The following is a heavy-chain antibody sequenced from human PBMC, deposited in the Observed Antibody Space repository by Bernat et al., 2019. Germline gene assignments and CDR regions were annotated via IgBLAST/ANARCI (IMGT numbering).Heavy chain of an antibody. D-gene: IGHD2-15*01. V-gene: IGHV3-15*07. CDR2: IKSKTDGGTT. J-gene: IGHJ4*02. Sequence: EVQLVESGGGLVKPGVSLRVSCAASGFTFTNAWMNWVRQAPGKGLEWVGRIKSKTDGGTTDYAAPVKGRFSISRDDSKSTLYLQMNSLQTEDTAIYYCSTDLSGGWNLDHWGQGTLVTVSS. CDR3: STDLSGGWNLDH. CDR1: GFTFTNAW.